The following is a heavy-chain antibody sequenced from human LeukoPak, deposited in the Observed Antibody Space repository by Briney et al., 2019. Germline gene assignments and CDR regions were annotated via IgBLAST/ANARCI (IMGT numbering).Heavy chain of an antibody. CDR2: IKQDGSEK. CDR1: GFTFSSYS. D-gene: IGHD2-15*01. CDR3: ARDRSRYCSGGSCAPGY. Sequence: GGSLRLSCAASGFTFSSYSMNWVRQAPGKGLEWVANIKQDGSEKYYVDSVKGRFTISRDNAKNSLYLQMNSLRAEDTAVYYCARDRSRYCSGGSCAPGYWGQGTLVTVSS. J-gene: IGHJ4*02. V-gene: IGHV3-7*01.